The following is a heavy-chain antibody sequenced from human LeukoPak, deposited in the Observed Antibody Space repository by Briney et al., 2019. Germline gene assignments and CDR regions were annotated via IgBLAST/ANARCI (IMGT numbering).Heavy chain of an antibody. Sequence: PGGSLRLSCAASGVIFSRHVIHWVRHAPGRGLEWVAFIPSDGSDKYYADSVKGRFTISRDNSKNTVYLQMNSLTADDTAVYYCASRPYAFWGGPFDYCGQGALVAVSS. J-gene: IGHJ4*02. CDR1: GVIFSRHV. D-gene: IGHD3-3*01. V-gene: IGHV3-30*02. CDR2: IPSDGSDK. CDR3: ASRPYAFWGGPFDY.